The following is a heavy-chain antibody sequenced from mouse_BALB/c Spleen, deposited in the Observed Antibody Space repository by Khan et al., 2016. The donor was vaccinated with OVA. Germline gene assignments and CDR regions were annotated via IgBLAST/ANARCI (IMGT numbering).Heavy chain of an antibody. Sequence: QVQLKQSGAELAKPGASVKMSCKTSGYTFTTYWMHWVKQRPGQGLEWIGYINPTSGHTDYNEKFKDKATLSADKSSSTAYMQLSSLTSEDSAVYYCTRDRIDYWGQGTTLTDSS. V-gene: IGHV1-7*01. J-gene: IGHJ2*01. CDR3: TRDRIDY. CDR1: GYTFTTYW. CDR2: INPTSGHT.